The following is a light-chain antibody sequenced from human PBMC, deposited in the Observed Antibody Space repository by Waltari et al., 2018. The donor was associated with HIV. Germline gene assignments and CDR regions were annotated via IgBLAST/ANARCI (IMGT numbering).Light chain of an antibody. Sequence: QSALTQPPSASGSPGQSVTISCTGTSSDAGGDNRVSWYQQHPGKAPKLMIYDVNQRPSGVPDRFSGSKSGNTASLTVSGLQAEDEADYYCCSHADITYVFGTGTKVTVL. CDR3: CSHADITYV. V-gene: IGLV2-8*01. J-gene: IGLJ1*01. CDR1: SSDAGGDNR. CDR2: DVN.